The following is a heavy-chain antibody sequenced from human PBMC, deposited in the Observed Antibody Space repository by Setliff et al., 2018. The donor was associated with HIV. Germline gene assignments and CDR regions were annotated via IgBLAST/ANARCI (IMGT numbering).Heavy chain of an antibody. J-gene: IGHJ6*02. V-gene: IGHV1-18*01. CDR2: ISGYNANT. D-gene: IGHD2-2*01. Sequence: SVKVSCKASGYTFTTYGLTWVRQAPGQGLEWMGWISGYNANTYYAEKLQGRVTVTIDTSTTTAYMELRSLRSDDTAVYYCARGGYCSGTSCSMDSFYFYGMDVWGQGTTVTVSS. CDR1: GYTFTTYG. CDR3: ARGGYCSGTSCSMDSFYFYGMDV.